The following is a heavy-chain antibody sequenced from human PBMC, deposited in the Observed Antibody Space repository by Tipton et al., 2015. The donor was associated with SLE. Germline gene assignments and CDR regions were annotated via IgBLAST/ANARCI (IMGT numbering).Heavy chain of an antibody. CDR1: GFTFGEHA. J-gene: IGHJ3*02. V-gene: IGHV3-48*01. CDR3: AREPPGIAAAAPDAFDI. Sequence: SLRLSCTTSGFTFGEHAMSWVRQAPGKGLEWVSYISSSSSTIYYADSVKGRFTISRDNAKNSLYLQMNSLRAEDTAVYYCAREPPGIAAAAPDAFDIWGQGTMVTVSS. CDR2: ISSSSSTI. D-gene: IGHD6-13*01.